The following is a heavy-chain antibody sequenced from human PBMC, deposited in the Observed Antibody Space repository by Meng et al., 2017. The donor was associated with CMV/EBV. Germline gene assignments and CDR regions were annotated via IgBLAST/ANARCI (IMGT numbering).Heavy chain of an antibody. CDR3: ATYWSADY. Sequence: GESLKISCAASGFTFSSYAMHWVRQAPGKGLEWVAVISYDVSNKYYADSVKGRFTISRDNSKNTLFLQMNSLRAEDTAMYYCATYWSADYWGQGTLVTVSS. J-gene: IGHJ4*02. CDR1: GFTFSSYA. V-gene: IGHV3-30-3*01. CDR2: ISYDVSNK. D-gene: IGHD1-1*01.